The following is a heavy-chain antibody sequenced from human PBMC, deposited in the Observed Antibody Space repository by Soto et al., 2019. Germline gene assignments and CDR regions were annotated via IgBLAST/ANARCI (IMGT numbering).Heavy chain of an antibody. J-gene: IGHJ6*02. CDR1: GYSFTSYW. CDR2: IDPSDSYT. V-gene: IGHV5-10-1*01. Sequence: GESLKISCKGSGYSFTSYWISWVRQMPGKGLEWMGRIDPSDSYTNYSPSFQGHVTISADKSISTAYLQWSSLKASDTAMYYCARPPNTSRYLFYYGMDVWGQGTTVTVPS. D-gene: IGHD3-16*02. CDR3: ARPPNTSRYLFYYGMDV.